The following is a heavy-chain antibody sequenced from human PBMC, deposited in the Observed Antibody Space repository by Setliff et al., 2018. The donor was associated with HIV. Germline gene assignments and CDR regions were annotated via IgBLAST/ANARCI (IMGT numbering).Heavy chain of an antibody. CDR1: GYTFNSYD. Sequence: ASVKVSCKASGYTFNSYDINWVRQATGQGLEWMGWINPNSGGTIYAQKFQDRVTMTRDTSSSTAYMELSRLRSDDTAVYYCATGRDSSGYYFLADYWGRGTLVTVSS. D-gene: IGHD3-22*01. J-gene: IGHJ4*02. CDR3: ATGRDSSGYYFLADY. V-gene: IGHV1-2*02. CDR2: INPNSGGT.